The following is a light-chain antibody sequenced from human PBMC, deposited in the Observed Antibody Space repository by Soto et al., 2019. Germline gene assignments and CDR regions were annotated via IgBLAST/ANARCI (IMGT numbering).Light chain of an antibody. CDR2: GAS. CDR1: QSVSSIY. CDR3: QQYGSSALT. V-gene: IGKV3-20*01. Sequence: EIVLTQSPGTLSLSPGERATLSCRASQSVSSIYLAWYQQKPGQAPRLLIHGASSRPTGIPDRFSGSGSGTDFTLTISRLEPEDFVVYYCQQYGSSALTFGGGTKVEIK. J-gene: IGKJ4*01.